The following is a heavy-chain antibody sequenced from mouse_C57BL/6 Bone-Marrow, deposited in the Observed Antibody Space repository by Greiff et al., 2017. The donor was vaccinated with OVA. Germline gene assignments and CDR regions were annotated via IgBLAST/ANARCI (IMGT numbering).Heavy chain of an antibody. CDR2: INPSSGYT. D-gene: IGHD2-4*01. CDR1: GYTFTSYT. CDR3: ARDYDYVRGDD. Sequence: VQLQQSGAELARPGASVKMSCKASGYTFTSYTMHWVKQRPGQGLEWIGYINPSSGYTKYNQKFKDKATLTADKSSSTAYMQLSSLTSEDSAVYYCARDYDYVRGDDWGQGTSVTVSS. V-gene: IGHV1-4*01. J-gene: IGHJ4*01.